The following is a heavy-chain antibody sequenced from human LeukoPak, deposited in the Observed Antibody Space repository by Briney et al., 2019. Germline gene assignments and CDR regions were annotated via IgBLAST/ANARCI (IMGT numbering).Heavy chain of an antibody. D-gene: IGHD1-7*01. CDR1: GLTFSSYG. J-gene: IGHJ6*04. CDR3: AKDQGFEGTYYYYGMDV. CDR2: ISYDGSNK. V-gene: IGHV3-30*18. Sequence: GRSLRLSCAASGLTFSSYGMHWVRQAPGKGLEWVAVISYDGSNKYYADSVKGRFTISRDNSKNTLYLQMNSLRAEDTAVYYCAKDQGFEGTYYYYGMDVWGKGTTVTVSS.